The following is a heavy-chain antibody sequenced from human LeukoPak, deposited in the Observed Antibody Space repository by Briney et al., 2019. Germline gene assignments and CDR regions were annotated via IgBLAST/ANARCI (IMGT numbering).Heavy chain of an antibody. Sequence: GESLKISFAASGFCFSRYAMTWVRPAPGKGLEWVSLITESSHSTYYTKSVKGRFTISRDNSKNTLYLQMNSLGVEDTALYFCARGFAGAKNRCYGLDSWGQGTLVTVSS. CDR1: GFCFSRYA. CDR2: ITESSHST. D-gene: IGHD4/OR15-4a*01. V-gene: IGHV3-23*01. CDR3: ARGFAGAKNRCYGLDS. J-gene: IGHJ4*02.